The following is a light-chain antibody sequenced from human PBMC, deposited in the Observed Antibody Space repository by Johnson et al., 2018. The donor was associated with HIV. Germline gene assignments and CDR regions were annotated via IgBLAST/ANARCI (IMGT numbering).Light chain of an antibody. CDR3: GTWDSSLSAYV. CDR1: SSNIGSNT. V-gene: IGLV1-44*01. J-gene: IGLJ1*01. Sequence: HSVLTQPPSASGTPGQRVTISCSGSSSNIGSNTVNWYQQLPGTAPKLLIYRNNQRPSGVPDRFSGSKSGASASLAITGLQTGDEADYYCGTWDSSLSAYVFGTGTKVTVL. CDR2: RNN.